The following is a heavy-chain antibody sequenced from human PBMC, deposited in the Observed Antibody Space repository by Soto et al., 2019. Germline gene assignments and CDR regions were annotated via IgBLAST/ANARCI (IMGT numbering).Heavy chain of an antibody. CDR3: VKDGSSGWPYYYGLDV. D-gene: IGHD6-19*01. CDR1: GFTFSSYG. Sequence: VGSLRLSCAASGFTFSSYGMHWVRQAPGKGLEWVAVISYDGRNKYYADPVKGRFTISRDNSKNTLYLQMSSLRAEDTAVYYCVKDGSSGWPYYYGLDVWGQGTTVTVS. CDR2: ISYDGRNK. J-gene: IGHJ6*02. V-gene: IGHV3-30*18.